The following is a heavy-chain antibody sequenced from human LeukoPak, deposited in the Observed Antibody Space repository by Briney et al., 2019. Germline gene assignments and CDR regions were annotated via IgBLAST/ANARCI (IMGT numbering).Heavy chain of an antibody. CDR3: ATIFGVAISGAFDV. CDR1: GYSFTNYW. J-gene: IGHJ3*01. CDR2: IYPADTDI. V-gene: IGHV5-51*01. D-gene: IGHD3-3*01. Sequence: ESLKISCKGSGYSFTNYWIGWVRQMPGKGLEWMGIIYPADTDIRYSPSFQGQVIMSVDKSISTAYLQWTSLKASDTAMYYCATIFGVAISGAFDVRGQGTMVTFSS.